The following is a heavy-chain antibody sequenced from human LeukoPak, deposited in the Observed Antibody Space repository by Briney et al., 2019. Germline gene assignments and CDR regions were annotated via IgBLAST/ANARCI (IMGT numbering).Heavy chain of an antibody. D-gene: IGHD3-9*01. J-gene: IGHJ3*02. CDR2: INPNSGGT. CDR3: ARGVLRYFDWLIDAFDI. V-gene: IGHV1-2*02. CDR1: GYTFTGYY. Sequence: ASVKVSCKASGYTFTGYYMHWVRQAPGQGLEWMGWINPNSGGTNYVQKFQGRVTMTRNTSISTAYMELSSLRSEDTAVYYCARGVLRYFDWLIDAFDIWGQGTMVTVSS.